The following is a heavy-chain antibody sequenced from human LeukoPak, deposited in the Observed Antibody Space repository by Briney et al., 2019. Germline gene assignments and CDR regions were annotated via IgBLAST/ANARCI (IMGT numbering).Heavy chain of an antibody. V-gene: IGHV4-59*08. Sequence: SETLSLTCTVSGGSMSSYYWNWIRQPPGKGLEWIGYINYSGNTNYNPSLKSRVTISIDTSKNQFSLKLSSVTAADTAVYYCARYWWSGAAPGSWFDPWDQGTLVTVSS. J-gene: IGHJ5*02. CDR1: GGSMSSYY. CDR3: ARYWWSGAAPGSWFDP. CDR2: INYSGNT. D-gene: IGHD2-15*01.